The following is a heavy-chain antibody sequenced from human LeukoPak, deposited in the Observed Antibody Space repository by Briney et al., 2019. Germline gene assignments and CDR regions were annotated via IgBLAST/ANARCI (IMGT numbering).Heavy chain of an antibody. CDR3: AREEGYCSGGNCYSVHV. Sequence: ASVKVSCKASGYTFTGYYMDWVRQAPGQGLEWMGWINPNSGCTNYAQKFQGRVTMTRDTSISTAYMELSRLRSDDTAVYYCAREEGYCSGGNCYSVHVWGQGTLVTVSS. CDR2: INPNSGCT. CDR1: GYTFTGYY. J-gene: IGHJ4*02. D-gene: IGHD2-15*01. V-gene: IGHV1-2*02.